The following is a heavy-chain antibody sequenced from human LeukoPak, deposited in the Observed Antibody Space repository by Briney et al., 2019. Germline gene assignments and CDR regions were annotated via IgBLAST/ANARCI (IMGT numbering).Heavy chain of an antibody. D-gene: IGHD6-6*01. CDR2: INHSGST. CDR3: ATNIAARVDY. Sequence: KPSETLSLTCAVCGGSFSGYYWSWIRQPPGKGLEWIGEINHSGSTNYNPSLKSRVTISVDTSKNQFSLKLSSVTAADTAVYYCATNIAARVDYWGQGTLVTVSS. V-gene: IGHV4-34*01. J-gene: IGHJ4*02. CDR1: GGSFSGYY.